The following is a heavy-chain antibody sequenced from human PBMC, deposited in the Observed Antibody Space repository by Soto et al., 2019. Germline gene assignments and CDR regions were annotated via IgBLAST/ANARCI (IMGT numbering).Heavy chain of an antibody. Sequence: QVQLQESGPGLVKPSQTLSLTCTVSGGSISSGGXXXXXXXXXXXXGXEWIGYIYYSGSTYYNPSLKSRVTISVDTSKNQFSLKLSSVTAADTAVYYCARDYRAAIWRNLDYWGQGTLVTVSS. CDR1: GGSISSGGXX. V-gene: IGHV4-31*03. CDR3: ARDYRAAIWRNLDY. D-gene: IGHD2-2*01. CDR2: IYYSGST. J-gene: IGHJ4*02.